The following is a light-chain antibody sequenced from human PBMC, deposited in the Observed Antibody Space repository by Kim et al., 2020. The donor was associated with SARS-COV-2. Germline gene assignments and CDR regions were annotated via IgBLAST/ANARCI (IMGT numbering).Light chain of an antibody. J-gene: IGLJ1*01. V-gene: IGLV3-19*01. CDR1: SLRSYY. CDR2: GKN. Sequence: LGQTVRITCQGDSLRSYYASCYQQKPGQAPLLVIYGKNNRPSGIPDRFSGSSSGNTASLTITGAQAEDEADYYCNSRDSSGNHHYVFGTGTKVTVL. CDR3: NSRDSSGNHHYV.